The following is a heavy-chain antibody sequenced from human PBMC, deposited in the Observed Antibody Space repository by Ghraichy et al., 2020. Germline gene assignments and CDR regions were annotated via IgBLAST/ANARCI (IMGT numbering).Heavy chain of an antibody. D-gene: IGHD2-15*01. V-gene: IGHV1-46*01. CDR2: INPSGGST. Sequence: ASVKVSCKASGYTFTSYYMHWVRQAPGQGLEWMGIINPSGGSTSYAQKFQGRVTMTRDTSTSTVYMELSSLRSEDTAVYYCARDPDRLHTESRYWYFDYWGQGTLVTVSS. CDR3: ARDPDRLHTESRYWYFDY. CDR1: GYTFTSYY. J-gene: IGHJ4*02.